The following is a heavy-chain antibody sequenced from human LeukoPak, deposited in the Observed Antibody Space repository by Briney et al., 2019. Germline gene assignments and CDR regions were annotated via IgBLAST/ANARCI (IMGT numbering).Heavy chain of an antibody. CDR3: ARVVGLIWYSSSWYSGYYYYLDV. V-gene: IGHV1-69*13. CDR1: GDTFTGYY. J-gene: IGHJ6*03. Sequence: SLKVSCTASGDTFTGYYMHCVRQAPGQGLERIGGNTTIFVTPNYTQKFQDRVTITADQSTSTAYMELRSLRSEDMAVYYCARVVGLIWYSSSWYSGYYYYLDVWGKGTTVTVSS. D-gene: IGHD6-13*01. CDR2: NTTIFVTP.